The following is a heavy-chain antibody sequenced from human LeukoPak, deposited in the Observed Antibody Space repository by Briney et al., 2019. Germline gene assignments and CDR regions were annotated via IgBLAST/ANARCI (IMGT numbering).Heavy chain of an antibody. CDR1: GYTFTSYG. J-gene: IGHJ3*02. CDR3: ARVRQQLVPYDAFDI. Sequence: ASVKVSCKASGYTFTSYGISWVRQAPGQGLEWMGWISAYNGNTNYAQKLQGRVTMTTDTSTSTAYMELRSLRSDDTAVYYCARVRQQLVPYDAFDIWGQGTMVTVSS. CDR2: ISAYNGNT. D-gene: IGHD6-13*01. V-gene: IGHV1-18*01.